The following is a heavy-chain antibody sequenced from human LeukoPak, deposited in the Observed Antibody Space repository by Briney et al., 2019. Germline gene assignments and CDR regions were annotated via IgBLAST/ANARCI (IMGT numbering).Heavy chain of an antibody. V-gene: IGHV3-23*01. J-gene: IGHJ4*02. CDR3: AKLGGWYYFDY. CDR1: GFTFSSYA. CDR2: ISGSGGST. Sequence: GSLRLSCAASGFTFSSYAMSWVRQAPGKGLEWVSAISGSGGSTYYADSVKGRFTISRDNSKSTLYLQLNSLRAEDTAVYYCAKLGGWYYFDYWGQGTLVTVSS. D-gene: IGHD6-19*01.